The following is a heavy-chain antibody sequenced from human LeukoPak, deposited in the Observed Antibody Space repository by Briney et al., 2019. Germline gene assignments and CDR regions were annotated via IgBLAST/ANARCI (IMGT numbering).Heavy chain of an antibody. Sequence: PSETLSLTCTVSGGSISGYYWTWIRQLPGKGLEWIGYIYNSGITNYNPSLKSRATVSVDTSKNQFSLRLTSVTAADTAVYYCARSVPSLDYLFDSWGHGTLVTVSS. J-gene: IGHJ5*01. CDR1: GGSISGYY. V-gene: IGHV4-59*08. CDR3: ARSVPSLDYLFDS. D-gene: IGHD4-11*01. CDR2: IYNSGIT.